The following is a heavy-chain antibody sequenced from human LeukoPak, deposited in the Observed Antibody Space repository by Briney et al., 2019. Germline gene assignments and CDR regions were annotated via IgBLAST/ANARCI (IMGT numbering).Heavy chain of an antibody. CDR2: ISYDGSNK. CDR3: ARDYYDSSGYWPDAFDI. Sequence: SGRSLRLSCAASGFTFSSYAMHWVRQAPGKGLEWVAVISYDGSNKYYADSVKGRFTISRDNSKNTLYLQMNSLRAEDTAVHYCARDYYDSSGYWPDAFDIWGQGTMVTVSS. CDR1: GFTFSSYA. D-gene: IGHD3-22*01. V-gene: IGHV3-30-3*01. J-gene: IGHJ3*02.